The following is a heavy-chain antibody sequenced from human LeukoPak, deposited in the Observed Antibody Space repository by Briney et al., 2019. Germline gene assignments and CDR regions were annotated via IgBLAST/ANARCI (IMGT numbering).Heavy chain of an antibody. J-gene: IGHJ3*02. D-gene: IGHD3-22*01. Sequence: GGSLRLSCAASGFTFSSYAMHWVRQAPGKGLEWVAVISYDGSNKYYADSVKGRFTISRDNSKNTLYLQMNSLRAEDTAVYYCARDSYYYDGSGYYAPKCDASDIWGQGTMVTVSS. V-gene: IGHV3-30-3*01. CDR3: ARDSYYYDGSGYYAPKCDASDI. CDR2: ISYDGSNK. CDR1: GFTFSSYA.